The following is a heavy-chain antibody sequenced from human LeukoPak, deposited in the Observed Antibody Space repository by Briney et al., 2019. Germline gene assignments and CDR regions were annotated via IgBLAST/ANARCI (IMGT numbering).Heavy chain of an antibody. D-gene: IGHD3-10*01. CDR2: ISGSGGST. Sequence: GGSLRLSCAASGFTVSSNYMSWVRQAPGKGLEWVSAISGSGGSTYYADSVKGRFTISRDNSKNTLYLQMNSLRAEDTAVYYCAKDSGTYYYGSGSEGDYWGQGTLVTVSS. CDR3: AKDSGTYYYGSGSEGDY. CDR1: GFTVSSNY. V-gene: IGHV3-23*01. J-gene: IGHJ4*02.